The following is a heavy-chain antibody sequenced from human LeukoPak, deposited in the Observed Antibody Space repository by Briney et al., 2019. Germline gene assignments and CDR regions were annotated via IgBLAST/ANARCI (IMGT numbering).Heavy chain of an antibody. CDR2: ISGSGGST. J-gene: IGHJ4*02. D-gene: IGHD2-2*01. Sequence: GGSLRLSCAASGFTFSSYAMSWVRQAPGKGLEWVSAISGSGGSTYYADSVKGRFTISRDNSKNTLYLQMNSLRAEDTAVYYCAKGRRNCSSTSRYLDYWGQGTLVTVSS. CDR1: GFTFSSYA. V-gene: IGHV3-23*01. CDR3: AKGRRNCSSTSRYLDY.